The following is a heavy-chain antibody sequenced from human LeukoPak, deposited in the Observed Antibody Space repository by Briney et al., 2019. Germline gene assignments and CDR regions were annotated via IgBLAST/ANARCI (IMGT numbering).Heavy chain of an antibody. D-gene: IGHD2-2*01. J-gene: IGHJ6*03. V-gene: IGHV3-15*01. CDR2: IKSRTDGGTT. CDR1: GFTFSNAW. Sequence: GGSLRLSCAASGFTFSNAWMSWVRQAPGKGLEWVGRIKSRTDGGTTDYAAPVKGRFTTSRDDSKNTLYLQMNSLKTEDTAVYYCTTSRRDCSSTSCYYYYMDVWGKGTTVTVSS. CDR3: TTSRRDCSSTSCYYYYMDV.